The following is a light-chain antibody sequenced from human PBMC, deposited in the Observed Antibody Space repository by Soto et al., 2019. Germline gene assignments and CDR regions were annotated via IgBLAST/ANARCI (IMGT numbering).Light chain of an antibody. CDR3: QQYYSYPPT. CDR2: AAS. Sequence: AIRMTQSPSSLSASTGDRVIITCRASQGISSYLAWYQQQPGKAPKLLIYAASTLQSGVPSRFSGSGSGTDFTLTISCLQSEDFATYYCQQYYSYPPTFGQGTKVDIK. CDR1: QGISSY. J-gene: IGKJ1*01. V-gene: IGKV1-8*01.